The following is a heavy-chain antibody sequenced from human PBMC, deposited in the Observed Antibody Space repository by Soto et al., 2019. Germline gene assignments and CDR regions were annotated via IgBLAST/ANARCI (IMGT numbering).Heavy chain of an antibody. CDR3: ARGQDCSGGSCYSGAFDI. V-gene: IGHV1-8*01. CDR2: MNPNSGNT. J-gene: IGHJ3*02. D-gene: IGHD2-15*01. Sequence: ASVKVSCKASGYTFTSYDINWGRQATGQGLEWMGWMNPNSGNTGYAQKFQGRVTMTRNTSISTAYMELSSLRSEDTAVYYCARGQDCSGGSCYSGAFDIWGQGTMVTVSS. CDR1: GYTFTSYD.